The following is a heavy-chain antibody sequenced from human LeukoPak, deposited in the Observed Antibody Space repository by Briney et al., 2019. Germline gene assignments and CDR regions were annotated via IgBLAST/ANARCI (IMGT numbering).Heavy chain of an antibody. V-gene: IGHV3-7*01. J-gene: IGHJ4*02. CDR2: ISPDGNRE. Sequence: GGSLRLSCAASGLTFSSYWMTWVRQGPGKGLEWVATISPDGNRENYVDSVKGRFSISRDNAKNSLFLQMRSLRAEDTAMYYCASTFPYCSSGTCALGGQGTLVTVSS. D-gene: IGHD2-15*01. CDR1: GLTFSSYW. CDR3: ASTFPYCSSGTCAL.